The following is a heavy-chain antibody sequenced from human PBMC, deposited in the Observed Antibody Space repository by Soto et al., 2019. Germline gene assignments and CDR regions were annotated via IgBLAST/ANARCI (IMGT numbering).Heavy chain of an antibody. CDR2: ITDSGMNT. J-gene: IGHJ4*02. CDR1: GFTLSNYA. Sequence: AGGSLRLSCGVSGFTLSNYAMSWARQAPGKGLEWVSTITDSGMNTFYADSVRGRFTISRDSSNNTLFLQMNSLRPEDTALYYCAKRAGRVYYYFDYWGQGTLVTVSS. V-gene: IGHV3-23*01. CDR3: AKRAGRVYYYFDY. D-gene: IGHD6-19*01.